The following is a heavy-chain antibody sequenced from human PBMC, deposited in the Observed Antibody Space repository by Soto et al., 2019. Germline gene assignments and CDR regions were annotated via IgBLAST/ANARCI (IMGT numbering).Heavy chain of an antibody. CDR3: TTMHGGKGWAFDY. D-gene: IGHD1-26*01. CDR2: IKSKTDGGAT. Sequence: VQLVESGGGLVEPGGSLRLSCAASGFPFSNGWMNWVRQAPGKGLEWVGRIKSKTDGGATEFAAPVKGRFTISRDESITTVYLQMNSLEVEDTAIYYCTTMHGGKGWAFDYWGQGTLVTVSS. J-gene: IGHJ4*02. CDR1: GFPFSNGW. V-gene: IGHV3-15*07.